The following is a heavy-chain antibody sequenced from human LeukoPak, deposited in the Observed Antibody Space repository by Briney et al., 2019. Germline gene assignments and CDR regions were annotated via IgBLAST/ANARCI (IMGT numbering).Heavy chain of an antibody. J-gene: IGHJ4*02. CDR1: GGSFSGYC. CDR3: AATTVTHWGIDSDY. CDR2: INHSGST. Sequence: PSETLSLTCAVYGGSFSGYCWSWIRQPPGKGLEWIGEINHSGSTNYNPSLKSRVTISVDTSKNQFSLKLSSVTAADTAVYYCAATTVTHWGIDSDYWGQGTLVTVSS. V-gene: IGHV4-34*01. D-gene: IGHD4-11*01.